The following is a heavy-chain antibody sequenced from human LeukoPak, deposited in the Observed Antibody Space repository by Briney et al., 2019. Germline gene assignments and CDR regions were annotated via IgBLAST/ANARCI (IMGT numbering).Heavy chain of an antibody. J-gene: IGHJ3*02. CDR2: ISANGDST. D-gene: IGHD1-26*01. V-gene: IGHV3-64*01. CDR3: AREGRNDAFDI. CDR1: GFTVRSYG. Sequence: GGSLRLSCAASGFTVRSYGIHWVRQAPGKGLEYVSAISANGDSTYYANSVKGRFTISRDTYKNTLYLQMGSLRAEDMAVYYCAREGRNDAFDIWGQGTMVTVSS.